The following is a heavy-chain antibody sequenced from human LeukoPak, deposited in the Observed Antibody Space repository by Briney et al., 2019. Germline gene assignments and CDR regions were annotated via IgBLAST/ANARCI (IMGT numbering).Heavy chain of an antibody. D-gene: IGHD3-10*01. Sequence: PSQTLSLTCAVSGGSISSGGYSWSWIRQPPGKGLEWIGYIYHSGSTYYNPSLKSRVTISVDTSKNQFSLKLSSVTAADTAVYYCASFRVRDDAFDIWGQGTMVTVSS. V-gene: IGHV4-30-2*05. CDR3: ASFRVRDDAFDI. CDR1: GGSISSGGYS. CDR2: IYHSGST. J-gene: IGHJ3*02.